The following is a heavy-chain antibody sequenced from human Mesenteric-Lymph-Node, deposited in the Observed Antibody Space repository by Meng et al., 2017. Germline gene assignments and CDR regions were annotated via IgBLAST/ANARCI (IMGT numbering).Heavy chain of an antibody. D-gene: IGHD5-12*01. V-gene: IGHV1-18*01. CDR3: ARRVATIPNPYYFDY. J-gene: IGHJ4*02. Sequence: ASVKVSCKASGGTFSSYAISWVRQAPGQGLEWTGWISAYNGNTNYAQKLQGRVTMTTDTSTSTAYMELRSLRSDDTAVYYCARRVATIPNPYYFDYWGQGTLVTVSS. CDR1: GGTFSSYA. CDR2: ISAYNGNT.